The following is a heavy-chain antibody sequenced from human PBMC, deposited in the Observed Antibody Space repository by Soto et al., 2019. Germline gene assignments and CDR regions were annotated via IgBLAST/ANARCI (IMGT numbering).Heavy chain of an antibody. CDR1: GFTFSSYG. CDR3: AKKKLGYCSSTSCSLFDY. CDR2: ISYDGSNK. J-gene: IGHJ4*02. Sequence: PGGTLRLSGAASGFTFSSYGMHWVRQAPGKGLEWVAVISYDGSNKYYADSVKGRFTISRDNSKNTLYLQMNSLRAEDTAVYYCAKKKLGYCSSTSCSLFDYWGQGTLVTVSS. V-gene: IGHV3-30*18. D-gene: IGHD2-2*01.